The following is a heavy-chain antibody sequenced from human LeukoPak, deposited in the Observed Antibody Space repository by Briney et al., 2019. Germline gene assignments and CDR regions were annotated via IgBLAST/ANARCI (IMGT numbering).Heavy chain of an antibody. J-gene: IGHJ4*02. V-gene: IGHV4-34*01. Sequence: PSETLSPTCAVYGGSFSGYYWSWIRQPPGKGLEWIGEINHSGSTNYNPSLKSRVTISVDTSKNQFSLKLSSVTAADTAVYYCATYSGSWYGWEFDYWGQGTLVTVSS. CDR3: ATYSGSWYGWEFDY. D-gene: IGHD6-13*01. CDR1: GGSFSGYY. CDR2: INHSGST.